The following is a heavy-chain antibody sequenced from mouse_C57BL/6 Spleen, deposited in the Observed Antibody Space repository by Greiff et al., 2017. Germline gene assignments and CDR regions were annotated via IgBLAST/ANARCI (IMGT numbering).Heavy chain of an antibody. J-gene: IGHJ2*01. V-gene: IGHV1-78*01. CDR3: AREDYGSGGFDY. CDR2: IYPRDGST. Sequence: VMLVESDAELVKPGASVKISCKVSGYTFTDHTIHWMKQRPEQGLEWIGYIYPRDGSTKYNEKFKGKATLTADKSSSTAYMQLNSLTSEDSAVYFCAREDYGSGGFDYWGQGTTLTVSS. CDR1: GYTFTDHT. D-gene: IGHD1-1*01.